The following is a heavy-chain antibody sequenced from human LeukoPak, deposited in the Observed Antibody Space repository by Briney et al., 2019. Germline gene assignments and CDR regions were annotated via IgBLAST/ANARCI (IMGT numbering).Heavy chain of an antibody. CDR3: ARDKLLYEKLYYYGMDV. J-gene: IGHJ6*02. D-gene: IGHD2-2*02. V-gene: IGHV3-53*01. CDR2: IYSGGST. CDR1: GFTFSNAW. Sequence: PGGSLRLSCAASGFTFSNAWMSWVRQAPGKGLEWVSVIYSGGSTYYADSVKGRFTISRDNSKNTLYLQMNSLRAEDTAVYYCARDKLLYEKLYYYGMDVWGQGTTVTVSS.